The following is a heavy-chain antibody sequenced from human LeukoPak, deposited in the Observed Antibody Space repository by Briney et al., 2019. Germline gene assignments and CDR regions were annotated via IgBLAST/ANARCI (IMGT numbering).Heavy chain of an antibody. V-gene: IGHV4-39*07. Sequence: PSETLSLTCTVSGGSISSSSYYWGWIRQPPGKGLEWIGSIYYSGSTYYNPSLKSRVTISVDTSKNQFSLKLSSVTAADTAVYYCARVNRIAVAGTPDYWGQGTLVTVSS. J-gene: IGHJ4*02. D-gene: IGHD6-19*01. CDR3: ARVNRIAVAGTPDY. CDR1: GGSISSSSYY. CDR2: IYYSGST.